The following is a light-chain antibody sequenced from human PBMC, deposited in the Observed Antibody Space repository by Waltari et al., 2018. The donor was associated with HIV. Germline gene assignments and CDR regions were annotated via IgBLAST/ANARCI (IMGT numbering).Light chain of an antibody. CDR3: QQYYTLRST. J-gene: IGKJ4*01. V-gene: IGKV4-1*01. Sequence: DIVMTQSPDSLAVSLGARATVTCTSSRTVLYNRTYLAWYQQKPGQAPKVLIYWASTRAFGVPDRFSGSGSGTDFSLTISRVQADDVAIYYCQQYYTLRSTFGGGTKIEI. CDR1: RTVLYNRTY. CDR2: WAS.